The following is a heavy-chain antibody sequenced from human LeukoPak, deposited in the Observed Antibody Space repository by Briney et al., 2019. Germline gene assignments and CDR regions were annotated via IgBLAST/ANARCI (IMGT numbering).Heavy chain of an antibody. J-gene: IGHJ4*02. CDR3: ARDERLLSFLK. CDR1: GFSFSMYS. V-gene: IGHV3-23*01. CDR2: ITGSGGST. D-gene: IGHD3-3*01. Sequence: GGSLRLSCAASGFSFSMYSMSWIRQAPGKGLEWVSGITGSGGSTYYADSVKGRFTISRDNSKNTLYLQMNSLRAEDTAIYYCARDERLLSFLKWGQGTLVTVSS.